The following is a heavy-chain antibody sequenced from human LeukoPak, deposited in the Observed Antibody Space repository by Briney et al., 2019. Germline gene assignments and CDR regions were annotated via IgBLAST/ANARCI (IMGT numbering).Heavy chain of an antibody. CDR3: ARAWSGSYGIDY. CDR1: GGSISSGGYY. Sequence: SQTLPLTCTVSGGSISSGGYYWSWIRQPPGKGLEWIGYIYHSGSTYYNPSLKSRVTISVDRSKNQFSLKLSSVTAADTAVYYCARAWSGSYGIDYWGQGTLVTVSS. J-gene: IGHJ4*02. D-gene: IGHD1-26*01. V-gene: IGHV4-30-2*01. CDR2: IYHSGST.